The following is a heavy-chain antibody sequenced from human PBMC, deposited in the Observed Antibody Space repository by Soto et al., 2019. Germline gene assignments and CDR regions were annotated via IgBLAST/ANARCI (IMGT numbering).Heavy chain of an antibody. V-gene: IGHV3-9*01. J-gene: IGHJ4*02. D-gene: IGHD1-1*01. CDR2: ISWNSGSI. Sequence: EVQLVESGGGLVQPGRSLRLSCAASGFTFDDYAMHWVRQAPGKGLEWVSGISWNSGSIGYADSVKGRFTISRDNAKNSLYLQMNSLRAEDTALYYCAKVPGYNWNDVVDYWGQGTLVTVSS. CDR1: GFTFDDYA. CDR3: AKVPGYNWNDVVDY.